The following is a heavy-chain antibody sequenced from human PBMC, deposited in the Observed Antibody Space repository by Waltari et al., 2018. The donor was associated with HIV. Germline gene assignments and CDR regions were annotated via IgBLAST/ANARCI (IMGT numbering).Heavy chain of an antibody. CDR2: ISYGGSNK. Sequence: QVQLVESGCGVVPPGRSLTPSSAPPGLPLSPFAFPWVRQAPGKGLEWVALISYGGSNKVYADSVKGRFTVSRDNSKNTLYLQMNSLRAEDTAVYYCARDGYFYDSRPLDYWGQGTLVTVSS. V-gene: IGHV3-30*04. CDR1: GLPLSPFA. J-gene: IGHJ4*02. D-gene: IGHD3-22*01. CDR3: ARDGYFYDSRPLDY.